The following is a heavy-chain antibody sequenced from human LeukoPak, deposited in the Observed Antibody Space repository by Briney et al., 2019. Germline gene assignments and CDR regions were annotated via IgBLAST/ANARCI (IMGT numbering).Heavy chain of an antibody. Sequence: SETLTLTCTVSGDSFDNQFWNWIRQPPGKGLEWIGYIYSTGRTNYNSSLKGRVTLSADTSKNQFSLTLTSVTPADTAVYYCAKNPFDIMTGGLNWFDPWGQGIQVTVSS. CDR1: GDSFDNQF. V-gene: IGHV4-59*08. D-gene: IGHD3-9*01. J-gene: IGHJ5*02. CDR3: AKNPFDIMTGGLNWFDP. CDR2: IYSTGRT.